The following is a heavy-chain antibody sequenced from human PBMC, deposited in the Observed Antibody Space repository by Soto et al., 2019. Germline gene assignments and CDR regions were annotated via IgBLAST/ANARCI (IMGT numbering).Heavy chain of an antibody. Sequence: EVQLVESGGGLVQPGGSLRLSCAASEFTFNNYWMHWVRQVPGKGLEWVSRIHTDGSTTNYADSVMGRFTISRDNADNTVYLQIDSLRAEDTAVYYCAIGIWLKSGLDVWGQGATFTVAS. CDR1: EFTFNNYW. D-gene: IGHD6-19*01. CDR3: AIGIWLKSGLDV. V-gene: IGHV3-74*01. CDR2: IHTDGSTT. J-gene: IGHJ6*02.